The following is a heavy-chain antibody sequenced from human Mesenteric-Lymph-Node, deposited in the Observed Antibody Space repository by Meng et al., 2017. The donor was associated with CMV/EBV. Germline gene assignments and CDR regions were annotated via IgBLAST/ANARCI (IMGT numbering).Heavy chain of an antibody. V-gene: IGHV1-18*01. J-gene: IGHJ4*02. Sequence: YTFTNYGIKWVRQAPGQGLEWMGWINPYSGNTNYAQKFQGRVTMTTDTSTSTAYMELRNLRSDDTAVYYCARDRNPGYDFWSGSGDYWGQGTLVTVSS. CDR2: INPYSGNT. CDR3: ARDRNPGYDFWSGSGDY. CDR1: YTFTNYG. D-gene: IGHD3-3*01.